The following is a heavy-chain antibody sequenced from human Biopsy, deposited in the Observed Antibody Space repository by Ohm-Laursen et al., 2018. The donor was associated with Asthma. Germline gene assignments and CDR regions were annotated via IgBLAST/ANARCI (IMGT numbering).Heavy chain of an antibody. Sequence: PGTLSLTCPVSGGSMTPTSHYWDWIRQAPGKGLEWIGYISYGGKTSYNPSLKNRVTISRDTSKNQFSLRLTPVTAADTAVYFCARRITIFGVVQKDHGMDAWGQGTTVIVSS. J-gene: IGHJ6*02. CDR1: GGSMTPTSHY. V-gene: IGHV4-39*01. CDR2: ISYGGKT. D-gene: IGHD3-3*01. CDR3: ARRITIFGVVQKDHGMDA.